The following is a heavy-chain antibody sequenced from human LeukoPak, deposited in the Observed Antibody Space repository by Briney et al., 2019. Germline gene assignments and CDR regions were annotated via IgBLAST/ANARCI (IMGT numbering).Heavy chain of an antibody. D-gene: IGHD3-22*01. J-gene: IGHJ6*02. Sequence: SVKVSCKASGGIFSSYAISWVRQAPGQGLEWMGGIIPIFGTANYAQKLQGRVTITADESTSTAYMELSSLRSEDTAVYYCARVRYYDSSGYPYYYYYGMDVWGQGTTVTVSS. CDR3: ARVRYYDSSGYPYYYYYGMDV. CDR1: GGIFSSYA. V-gene: IGHV1-69*13. CDR2: IIPIFGTA.